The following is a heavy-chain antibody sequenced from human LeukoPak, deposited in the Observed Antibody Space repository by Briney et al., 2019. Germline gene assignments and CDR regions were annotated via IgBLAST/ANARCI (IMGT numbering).Heavy chain of an antibody. CDR1: GFTFSSYS. Sequence: GGSLRLSWAASGFTFSSYSMNWVRQAPGKGREWVSSISSSGSYIYYADSVKGRFTISRDNSKNTLYLQMNSLRAEDTAIYYCTKGSVLTIFGMAWHAFDIWGQGTMVTVSP. J-gene: IGHJ3*02. D-gene: IGHD3-3*01. V-gene: IGHV3-21*04. CDR3: TKGSVLTIFGMAWHAFDI. CDR2: ISSSGSYI.